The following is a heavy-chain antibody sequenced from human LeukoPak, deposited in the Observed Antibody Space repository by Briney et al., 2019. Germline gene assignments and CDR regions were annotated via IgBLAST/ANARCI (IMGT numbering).Heavy chain of an antibody. CDR1: GFTFSGYA. CDR2: ISYDGTNK. CDR3: AKMGLPYTAVAGYGLDY. J-gene: IGHJ4*02. V-gene: IGHV3-30*18. Sequence: GTSLRLSCAASGFTFSGYAMHGVRQTPGKGLEWVAFISYDGTNKYYADAVKGRFTISRDNSKNTLYLQVSSLKAEDTALYYFAKMGLPYTAVAGYGLDYWGQGALVTVSS. D-gene: IGHD6-19*01.